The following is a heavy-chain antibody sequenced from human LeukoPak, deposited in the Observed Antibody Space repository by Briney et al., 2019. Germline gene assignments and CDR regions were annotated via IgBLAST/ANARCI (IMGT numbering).Heavy chain of an antibody. Sequence: QTGGSLRLSCAASGFTVSSNYMSWVRQAPGKGLEWVSVIYSGGSTYYADSVKGRFTISRDNSKNTLYLQMNSLRAEDTAVYYCAREDPIYDSSGYYPSRAFDIWGQGTMVTVSS. CDR2: IYSGGST. CDR1: GFTVSSNY. D-gene: IGHD3-22*01. CDR3: AREDPIYDSSGYYPSRAFDI. V-gene: IGHV3-66*01. J-gene: IGHJ3*02.